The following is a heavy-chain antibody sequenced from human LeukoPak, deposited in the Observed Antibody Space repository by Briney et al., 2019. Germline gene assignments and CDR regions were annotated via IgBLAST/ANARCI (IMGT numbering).Heavy chain of an antibody. J-gene: IGHJ4*02. D-gene: IGHD3-3*01. CDR1: GFTFSSYA. Sequence: PGRSLRLSCAASGFTFSSYAMHWVRQAPGKGLEWVAVISYDGSNKYYADSVKGRFTISRDNSKNTLYLQMNNLRAEDTAVYYCARARRFLEWLLYEYWGQGTLVTVSS. V-gene: IGHV3-30-3*01. CDR2: ISYDGSNK. CDR3: ARARRFLEWLLYEY.